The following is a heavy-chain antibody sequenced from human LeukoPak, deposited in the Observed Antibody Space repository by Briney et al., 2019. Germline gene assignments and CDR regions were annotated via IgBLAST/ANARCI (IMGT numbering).Heavy chain of an antibody. CDR3: ARGTAVAGTYDAFDI. J-gene: IGHJ3*02. Sequence: TPSETLSLTCTVSGYSVNSIHYWGWIRQPPGKGLEWIGSIYYSGSTYYNPSLKSRVTISVDTSKNQFSLKLSSVTAADTAVYYCARGTAVAGTYDAFDIWGQGTMVTVSS. CDR2: IYYSGST. D-gene: IGHD6-19*01. CDR1: GYSVNSIHY. V-gene: IGHV4-38-2*02.